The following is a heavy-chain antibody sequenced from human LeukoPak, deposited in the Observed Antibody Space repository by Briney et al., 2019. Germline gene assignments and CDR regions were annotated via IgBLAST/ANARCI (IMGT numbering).Heavy chain of an antibody. J-gene: IGHJ4*02. V-gene: IGHV3-30-3*01. D-gene: IGHD4-11*01. Sequence: GGSLRLSCAASGFTFSSYAMHWVRQAPGKGLEWVAVISYDGSNKYYADSVKGRFTISRDNSKNTLYLQMNSLRAEDTAVYYYARAGRSNIDYWGQGTLVTVSS. CDR2: ISYDGSNK. CDR1: GFTFSSYA. CDR3: ARAGRSNIDY.